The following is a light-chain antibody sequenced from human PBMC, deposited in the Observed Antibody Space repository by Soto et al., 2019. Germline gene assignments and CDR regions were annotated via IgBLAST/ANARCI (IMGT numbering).Light chain of an antibody. J-gene: IGKJ2*01. V-gene: IGKV1-39*01. CDR2: GAS. CDR1: QNIDHY. Sequence: DIPMTQSPSSLSASVGDRVTITCRASQNIDHYLNWYQHKPGKAPKVLIYGASNLESGVPSSFSGTGSGTEFTLTISGLRPEDFATYYCQQSRSPPYTFGQGT. CDR3: QQSRSPPYT.